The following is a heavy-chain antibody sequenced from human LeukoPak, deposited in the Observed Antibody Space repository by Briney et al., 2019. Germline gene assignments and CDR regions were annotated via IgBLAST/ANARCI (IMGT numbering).Heavy chain of an antibody. CDR1: GFTFSSYG. CDR2: IWYDGSNK. J-gene: IGHJ6*03. CDR3: AREVLGYCSSTSCYYYMDV. V-gene: IGHV3-33*01. Sequence: GGSLRLSCAASGFTFSSYGMHWVRQAPGKGLEWVAVIWYDGSNKYYADSVKGRFTISRDNAKNSLYLQMNSLRAEDTAVYYCAREVLGYCSSTSCYYYMDVWGKGTTVTVSS. D-gene: IGHD2-2*01.